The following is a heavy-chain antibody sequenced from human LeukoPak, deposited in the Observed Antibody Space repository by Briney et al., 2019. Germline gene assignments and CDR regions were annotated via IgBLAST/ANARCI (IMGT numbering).Heavy chain of an antibody. CDR3: ARDRPGDCYFGN. J-gene: IGHJ4*02. Sequence: GGSLRLSCEASGFTFNIQPMGWVRQAPGKGLEWVSSISGVGRTTFYADSVKGRFTISRDNSKNTLYLQMNSLRAEDTAVYYCARDRPGDCYFGNWGQGTLVTVSS. CDR2: ISGVGRTT. CDR1: GFTFNIQP. D-gene: IGHD2-21*02. V-gene: IGHV3-23*01.